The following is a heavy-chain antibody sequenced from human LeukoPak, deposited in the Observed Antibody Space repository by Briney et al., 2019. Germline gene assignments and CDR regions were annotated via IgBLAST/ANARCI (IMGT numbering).Heavy chain of an antibody. J-gene: IGHJ4*02. CDR1: GFTFAGYY. D-gene: IGHD4-17*01. Sequence: ASVKVSCKASGFTFAGYYMHWVRQAPGQGLEWMGWINPNSGGTKYAQKFQGRVTMTRDTSISTAYMEVGSLRSEDTAVYYCGRDNGDYVLDYWGQGTLVTVSS. V-gene: IGHV1-2*02. CDR3: GRDNGDYVLDY. CDR2: INPNSGGT.